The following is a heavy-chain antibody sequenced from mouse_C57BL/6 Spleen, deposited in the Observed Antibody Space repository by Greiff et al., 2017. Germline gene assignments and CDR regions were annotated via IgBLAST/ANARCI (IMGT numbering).Heavy chain of an antibody. J-gene: IGHJ1*03. CDR3: TRETTVVATSGYFDV. CDR2: ISSGGDYI. D-gene: IGHD1-1*01. CDR1: GFTFSSYA. Sequence: EVKLMESGEGLVKPGGSLKLSCAASGFTFSSYAMSWVRQTPEKRLEWVAYISSGGDYIYYADTVKGRFTISRDNARNTLYLQMSSLKSEDTAMYYCTRETTVVATSGYFDVWGTGTTVTVSS. V-gene: IGHV5-9-1*02.